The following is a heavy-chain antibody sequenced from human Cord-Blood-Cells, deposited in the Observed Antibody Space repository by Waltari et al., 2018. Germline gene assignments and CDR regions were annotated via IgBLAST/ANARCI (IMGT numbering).Heavy chain of an antibody. CDR3: ARAASSWYGMDG. CDR2: IDHSGGT. Sequence: QLQLQASGSGLVKPSQTLSLTCAVSGGSISSGGYSWSWIRQPPGKGLEWIGYIDHSGGTYYNPSLQRRVTIAVDRSKNQFSLKLSSVTAADTAVYYCARAASSWYGMDGWGQGTTVTVSS. CDR1: GGSISSGGYS. J-gene: IGHJ6*02. V-gene: IGHV4-30-2*01. D-gene: IGHD6-13*01.